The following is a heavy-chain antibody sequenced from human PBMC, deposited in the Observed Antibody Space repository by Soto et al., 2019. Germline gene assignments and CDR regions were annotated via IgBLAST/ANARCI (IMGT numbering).Heavy chain of an antibody. CDR1: GFTFSSYA. J-gene: IGHJ4*02. CDR2: ISYDGSNK. D-gene: IGHD5-18*01. Sequence: QVQLVESGGGVVQPGRSLRLSCAASGFTFSSYAMHWVRQAPGKGLEWVAGISYDGSNKYYADSVKGRFTISRDNSKNTLYLQMNSLSAEDTAVYYCARGEGYSYGLDYWGQGTLVTVSS. CDR3: ARGEGYSYGLDY. V-gene: IGHV3-30-3*01.